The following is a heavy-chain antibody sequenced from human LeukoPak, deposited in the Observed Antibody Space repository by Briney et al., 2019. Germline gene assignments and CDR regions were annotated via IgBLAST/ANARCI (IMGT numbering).Heavy chain of an antibody. CDR2: INPNSGCT. D-gene: IGHD1-26*01. J-gene: IGHJ6*03. Sequence: ATVNVSCKASGYTFTGYYMHWVRQAPGQGLEWMGRINPNSGCTNYAQKFQGRVTMTRDTSISTAYMELSRLRSDDTAVYYCARYGKGPAHMDVWGKGTTVTVSS. CDR1: GYTFTGYY. CDR3: ARYGKGPAHMDV. V-gene: IGHV1-2*06.